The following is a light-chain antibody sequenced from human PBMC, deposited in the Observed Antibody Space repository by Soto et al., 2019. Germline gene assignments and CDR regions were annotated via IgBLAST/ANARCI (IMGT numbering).Light chain of an antibody. CDR2: DVS. CDR3: QQFLSYPIT. V-gene: IGKV1-13*02. Sequence: IQVTQSPSSLSASVGDRVTITCRASQAIRGALAWYQQKPGRPPKLLIYDVSSLESGVPSRFSGSGSGTEFTLTISSLQPEDFGTYYCQQFLSYPITFGHGTRLEIK. CDR1: QAIRGA. J-gene: IGKJ5*01.